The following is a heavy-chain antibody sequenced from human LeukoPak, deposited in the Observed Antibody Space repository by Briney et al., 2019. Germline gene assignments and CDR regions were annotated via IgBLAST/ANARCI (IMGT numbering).Heavy chain of an antibody. CDR1: GYTFTSYG. CDR3: ARGGIMITFGGAMGYWFDP. J-gene: IGHJ5*02. CDR2: ISAYNGNT. Sequence: GASVKVSCKASGYTFTSYGISWVRQAPGQGLEWMGWISAYNGNTNYAQKLRGRVTMTTDTSTSTAHMELRSLRSDDTAVYYCARGGIMITFGGAMGYWFDPWGQGTLVTVSS. D-gene: IGHD3-16*01. V-gene: IGHV1-18*01.